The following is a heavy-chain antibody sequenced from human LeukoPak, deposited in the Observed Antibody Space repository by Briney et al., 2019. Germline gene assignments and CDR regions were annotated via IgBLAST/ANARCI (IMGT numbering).Heavy chain of an antibody. J-gene: IGHJ4*02. Sequence: GGSLRLSCAASGFGFDDYAMHWVRQAPGKGLEWVSGITWNSGSTGYADSVKGRFTISRDNAKNSLFVQMNSLRAEDTALYYCAKDACSGTSCSFDYWGQGTLVTVSS. CDR2: ITWNSGST. CDR1: GFGFDDYA. CDR3: AKDACSGTSCSFDY. D-gene: IGHD2-2*01. V-gene: IGHV3-9*01.